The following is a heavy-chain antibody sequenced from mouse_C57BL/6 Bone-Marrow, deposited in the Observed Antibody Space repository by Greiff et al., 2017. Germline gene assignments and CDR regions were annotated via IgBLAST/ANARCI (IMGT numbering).Heavy chain of an antibody. CDR2: IHPNSGST. CDR1: GYTFTSYW. Sequence: QVQLQQPGAELVKPGASVKLSCKASGYTFTSYWMHWVKQRPGQGLEWIGMIHPNSGSTNYNEKFKSKATLTVDKSASTDYMQLSSLTSEDSAVYYCARVGPGWLLPHYFDYWGQGTTLTVSS. J-gene: IGHJ2*01. V-gene: IGHV1-64*01. D-gene: IGHD2-3*01. CDR3: ARVGPGWLLPHYFDY.